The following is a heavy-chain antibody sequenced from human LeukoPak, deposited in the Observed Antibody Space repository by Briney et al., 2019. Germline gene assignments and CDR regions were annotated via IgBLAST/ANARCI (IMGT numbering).Heavy chain of an antibody. Sequence: GGSLRLSCAASGFTFSDYYMSWIRQAPGKGLEWVSYISSSSSYTNYADSVKGRFTISRDNAKNSLYLQMNSLRAEDTAVYYCAKPFPGHYDILTGYYAPPDYWGQGTLVTVSS. CDR3: AKPFPGHYDILTGYYAPPDY. D-gene: IGHD3-9*01. V-gene: IGHV3-11*06. CDR2: ISSSSSYT. CDR1: GFTFSDYY. J-gene: IGHJ4*02.